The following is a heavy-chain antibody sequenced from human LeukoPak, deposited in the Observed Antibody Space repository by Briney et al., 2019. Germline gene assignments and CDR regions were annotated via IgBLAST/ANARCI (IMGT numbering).Heavy chain of an antibody. Sequence: ASVKVSCMASGYTFTGYYMHWVRQAPGQGLEWMGWINPNSGGTNYAQKFQGRVTMTRDTSISTAYMELSRLRSDDTAVYYCARDRMTTVTTSPSYYFDYWGQGTLVTVSS. J-gene: IGHJ4*02. V-gene: IGHV1-2*02. D-gene: IGHD4-17*01. CDR3: ARDRMTTVTTSPSYYFDY. CDR2: INPNSGGT. CDR1: GYTFTGYY.